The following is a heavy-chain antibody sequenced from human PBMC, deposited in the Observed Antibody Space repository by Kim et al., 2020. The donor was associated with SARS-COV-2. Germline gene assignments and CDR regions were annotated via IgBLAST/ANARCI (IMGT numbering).Heavy chain of an antibody. J-gene: IGHJ3*02. Sequence: ADSVKGRFTISRDNAKNSLYLQMNSLRAEDTAVYYCARGFGVAVTEAFDIWGQGTMVTVSS. V-gene: IGHV3-11*05. CDR3: ARGFGVAVTEAFDI. D-gene: IGHD3-3*01.